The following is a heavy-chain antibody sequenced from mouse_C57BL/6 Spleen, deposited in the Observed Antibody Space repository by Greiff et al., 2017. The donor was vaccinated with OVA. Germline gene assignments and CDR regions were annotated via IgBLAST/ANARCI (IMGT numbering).Heavy chain of an antibody. CDR1: GYSFTGYY. V-gene: IGHV1-42*01. Sequence: EVQLQQSGPELVKPGASVKISCKASGYSFTGYYMNWVKQSPEKSLEWIGEINPSTGGTTYNQKFKAKATLTVDKSSSTAYMQLKSLTSEDSAVYYCARRSYYYGSSDYAMDYWGQGTSVTVSS. CDR2: INPSTGGT. J-gene: IGHJ4*01. D-gene: IGHD1-1*01. CDR3: ARRSYYYGSSDYAMDY.